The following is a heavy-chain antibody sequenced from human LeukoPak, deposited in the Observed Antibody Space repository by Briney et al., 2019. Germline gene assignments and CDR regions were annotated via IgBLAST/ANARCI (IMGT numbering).Heavy chain of an antibody. V-gene: IGHV1-8*02. CDR3: ARATPGGLHGYSFDY. J-gene: IGHJ4*02. CDR2: MNPNSGIT. CDR1: GYTFKNYD. D-gene: IGHD5-24*01. Sequence: GASVKVSCKASGYTFKNYDINWVRQATGQGLEWMGWMNPNSGITGFAQKFQDRVSMTRDTSINTAYMELTSLRSGDTAVYYCARATPGGLHGYSFDYWGQGTVVTVYS.